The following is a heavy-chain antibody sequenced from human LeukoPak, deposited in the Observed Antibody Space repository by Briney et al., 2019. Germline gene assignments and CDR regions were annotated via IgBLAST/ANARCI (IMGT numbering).Heavy chain of an antibody. CDR2: VSGRDTST. CDR3: AKWGDYDVLTGYYDSDY. J-gene: IGHJ4*02. Sequence: HAAGSLRLSCAASGFTFNNYAMSWVRQAPGKGLDWVSAVSGRDTSTDYTDSVKGRFTISRDNSKNTLYLQMNSLSAEDSAIYYCAKWGDYDVLTGYYDSDYWGQGTLVTVSS. CDR1: GFTFNNYA. D-gene: IGHD3-9*01. V-gene: IGHV3-23*01.